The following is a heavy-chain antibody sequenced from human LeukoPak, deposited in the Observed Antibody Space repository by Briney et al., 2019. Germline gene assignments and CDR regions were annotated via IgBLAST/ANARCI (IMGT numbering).Heavy chain of an antibody. D-gene: IGHD5-12*01. Sequence: ASVKVSCKASGYTFTGYYMHWVRQAPGQGLQWMGWINPNSGGTNYAQKFQGWVTMTRDTSISTAYMELSRLRSDDTAVYYCAREEPPYGGSGYYYGMDVWGQGTTVTVSS. V-gene: IGHV1-2*04. CDR3: AREEPPYGGSGYYYGMDV. J-gene: IGHJ6*02. CDR1: GYTFTGYY. CDR2: INPNSGGT.